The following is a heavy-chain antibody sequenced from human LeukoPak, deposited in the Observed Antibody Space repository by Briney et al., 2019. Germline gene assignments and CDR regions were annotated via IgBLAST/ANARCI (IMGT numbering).Heavy chain of an antibody. J-gene: IGHJ3*02. V-gene: IGHV1-69*05. CDR1: GGTFSSYA. Sequence: GASVKVSCKASGGTFSSYAISWVRQAPGQGLEWMGGIIPIFGTANYAQKFQGRVTITTDESTSTAYTELSSLRSEDTAVYYCARGRDGYNYDAFDIWGQGTMVTVSS. CDR2: IIPIFGTA. CDR3: ARGRDGYNYDAFDI. D-gene: IGHD5-24*01.